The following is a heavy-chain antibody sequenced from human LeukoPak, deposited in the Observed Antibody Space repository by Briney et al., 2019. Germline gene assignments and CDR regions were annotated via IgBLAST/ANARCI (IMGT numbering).Heavy chain of an antibody. V-gene: IGHV1-69*05. D-gene: IGHD6-13*01. CDR3: ARGEYSSSWDHYYFDY. CDR2: IIPIFGTA. CDR1: GGTFSSYA. J-gene: IGHJ4*02. Sequence: GASVRVSCKASGGTFSSYAISWVRQAPGQGLEWMGGIIPIFGTANYAQKFQGRVTMTRDTSITTAYLEVSSLRSDDTAVYYCARGEYSSSWDHYYFDYWGQGTLVTVSS.